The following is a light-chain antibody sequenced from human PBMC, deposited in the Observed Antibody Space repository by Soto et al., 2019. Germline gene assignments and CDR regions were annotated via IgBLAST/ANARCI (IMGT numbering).Light chain of an antibody. CDR2: DTF. V-gene: IGKV1-27*01. Sequence: DIQMTQSPSSLSASVGDRVTITCRASQGISNFLAWYQQKPGNVPKLLIYDTFTLQSGVPSRFSGSESGTDFTLTISSLQPEDVATYYCQKYNGAPYTFGQGTKLEI. CDR1: QGISNF. J-gene: IGKJ2*01. CDR3: QKYNGAPYT.